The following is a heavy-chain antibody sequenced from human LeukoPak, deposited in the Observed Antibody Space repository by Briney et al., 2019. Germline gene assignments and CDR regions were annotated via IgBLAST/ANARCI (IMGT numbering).Heavy chain of an antibody. J-gene: IGHJ4*02. V-gene: IGHV3-30*02. Sequence: GGSLRHSRVASGFIFSTYGMHWVRQAPGKGLEWVAFTRSDGSGEYYTDSVKGRFTISRDNSKNTLYLQMNSLRVEDTAVYYCGKHDSASDYWGQRTLVTLSS. CDR3: GKHDSASDY. CDR2: TRSDGSGE. D-gene: IGHD1-26*01. CDR1: GFIFSTYG.